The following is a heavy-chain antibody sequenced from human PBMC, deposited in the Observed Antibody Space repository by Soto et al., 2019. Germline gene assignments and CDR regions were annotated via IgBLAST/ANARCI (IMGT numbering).Heavy chain of an antibody. J-gene: IGHJ4*02. V-gene: IGHV6-1*01. CDR2: TYYRSKWYN. Sequence: KQSQTLSLTCAISGDSVSSNSAAWNWIRQSPSRGLEWLGRTYYRSKWYNDYAVSVKSRITINPDTSKNQFSLQLNSVTPEDTAVYYCARLTGDVGHHYFDYWGQGTLVTVSS. CDR3: ARLTGDVGHHYFDY. CDR1: GDSVSSNSAA. D-gene: IGHD7-27*01.